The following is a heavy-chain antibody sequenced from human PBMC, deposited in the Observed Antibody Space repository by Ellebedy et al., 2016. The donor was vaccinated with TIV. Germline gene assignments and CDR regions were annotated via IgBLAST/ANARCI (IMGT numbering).Heavy chain of an antibody. D-gene: IGHD5-24*01. V-gene: IGHV3-23*01. J-gene: IGHJ4*02. CDR3: AKDLAVAIEMAPHDS. Sequence: GESLKISCAASGFIFNTYAMGWVRQAPGNGLEWVSSISISGDATYYADSVKGRFTITRDNSKNTVDLQMNSLRAEDTAVYYCAKDLAVAIEMAPHDSWGQGTLVSVSS. CDR1: GFIFNTYA. CDR2: ISISGDAT.